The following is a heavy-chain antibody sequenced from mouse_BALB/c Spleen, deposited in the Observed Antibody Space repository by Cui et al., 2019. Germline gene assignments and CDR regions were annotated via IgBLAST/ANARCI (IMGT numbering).Heavy chain of an antibody. CDR3: ARYDYYGSSYFDY. Sequence: QLLQPNADLVPPGAPAPLSCKASGYTFTSYWMHWVKQRPGRGLEWIGRIDPNSGGTKYNEKFKSKATLTVDKPSSTAYMQLSSLTSEDSAVYYCARYDYYGSSYFDYWGQGTTLTVSS. CDR1: GYTFTSYW. D-gene: IGHD1-1*01. CDR2: IDPNSGGT. J-gene: IGHJ2*01. V-gene: IGHV1-72*01.